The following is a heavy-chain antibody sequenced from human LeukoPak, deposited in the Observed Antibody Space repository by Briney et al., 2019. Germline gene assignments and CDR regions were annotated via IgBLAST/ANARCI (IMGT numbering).Heavy chain of an antibody. V-gene: IGHV4-59*01. CDR2: IYYSGST. Sequence: PSETLSLTCTVSGGSISSYYWSWIRQPPGKGLEWIGYIYYSGSTNYNPSLKSRVTISVDTSKNQFSLKLSSVTAADTAVYYCARETSEYTRSKYYFDYWGQGTLVTVSS. D-gene: IGHD6-6*01. J-gene: IGHJ4*02. CDR1: GGSISSYY. CDR3: ARETSEYTRSKYYFDY.